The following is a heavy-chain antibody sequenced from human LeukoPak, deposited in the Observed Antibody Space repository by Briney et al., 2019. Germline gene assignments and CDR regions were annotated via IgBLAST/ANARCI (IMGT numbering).Heavy chain of an antibody. CDR3: ARVSSGWSFDY. CDR2: ISSDGTYI. D-gene: IGHD6-19*01. Sequence: PGGSLRLSCAGSGFTFSSYSMNWVRQPPGKGLEWVSSISSDGTYIYYADSVKGRFTISRDNTKNSLYLQMNSLRAEDTAVYYCARVSSGWSFDYWGQGTMVSVPS. J-gene: IGHJ4*02. V-gene: IGHV3-21*01. CDR1: GFTFSSYS.